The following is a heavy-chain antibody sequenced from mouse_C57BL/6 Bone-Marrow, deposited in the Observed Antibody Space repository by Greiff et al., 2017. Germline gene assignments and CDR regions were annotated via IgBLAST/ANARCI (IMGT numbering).Heavy chain of an antibody. CDR2: IDASDSYT. CDR1: GYTFTSYW. Sequence: QVQLQQPGAELVMPGASVKLSCKASGYTFTSYWMHWVKQRPGQGLEWIGEIDASDSYTNYTQKFKGKATLTVDKSSSTAYLQLSSLTSEDSAVYYCARYYGYDLDYGGQGTTLTVSS. J-gene: IGHJ2*01. D-gene: IGHD2-2*01. CDR3: ARYYGYDLDY. V-gene: IGHV1-69*01.